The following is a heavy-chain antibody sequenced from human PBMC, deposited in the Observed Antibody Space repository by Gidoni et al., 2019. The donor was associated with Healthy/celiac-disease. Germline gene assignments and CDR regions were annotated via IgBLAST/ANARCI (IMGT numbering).Heavy chain of an antibody. J-gene: IGHJ4*02. V-gene: IGHV3-53*01. CDR2: IYSGGST. CDR3: ARGGNWNFYRSQYNQYYTEFDY. Sequence: EGQLVESGGGLIQPGGSPRRSCAAPGVTGSGNHMSWVRQAPGKGLEWVPVIYSGGSTYYADSVKGRFTISRDNSKNTLYLQMNSLRAEDTAVYYCARGGNWNFYRSQYNQYYTEFDYWGQGTLVTVSS. D-gene: IGHD1-7*01. CDR1: GVTGSGNH.